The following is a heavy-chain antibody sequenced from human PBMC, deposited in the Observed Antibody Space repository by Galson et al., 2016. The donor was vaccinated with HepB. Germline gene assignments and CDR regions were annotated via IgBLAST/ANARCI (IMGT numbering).Heavy chain of an antibody. CDR3: AKDKRGHSSARYWYFDY. CDR1: GVTYSNYA. J-gene: IGHJ4*02. D-gene: IGHD6-25*01. V-gene: IGHV3-30*18. CDR2: ISCDGSER. Sequence: SLRLSCAASGVTYSNYAMHWVRQAPGKGLEWVAVISCDGSERYYADSVKGRFTISRDNSKKTLFLQLTSLRAEDTAVYYCAKDKRGHSSARYWYFDYWGPGTLVSVSS.